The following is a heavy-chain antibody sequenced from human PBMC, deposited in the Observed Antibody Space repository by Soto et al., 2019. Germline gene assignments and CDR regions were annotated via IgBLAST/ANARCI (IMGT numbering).Heavy chain of an antibody. CDR1: GGTFSSYA. D-gene: IGHD6-13*01. V-gene: IGHV1-69*01. CDR3: ARDYEYSSSWYY. J-gene: IGHJ4*02. CDR2: IIPIFGTA. Sequence: QVQLVQSGAEVKKPGSSVKVSCKASGGTFSSYAISWVRQAPGQGLEWMGGIIPIFGTANYAQKFQGRVTITSDESTSTAYMELSSLRCKDTSVYYCARDYEYSSSWYYWGQGTLVTVSS.